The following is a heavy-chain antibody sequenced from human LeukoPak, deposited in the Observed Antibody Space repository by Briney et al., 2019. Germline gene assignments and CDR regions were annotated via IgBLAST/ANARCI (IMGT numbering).Heavy chain of an antibody. V-gene: IGHV4-4*08. CDR3: ARRAYYDSSGYHPTSGYFDL. CDR1: GGSMFSYY. D-gene: IGHD3-22*01. Sequence: SDTLSLTCSVSGGSMFSYYWSWIRQPPGKGLEWIGYIYSNGITKYSPSLRSRGTISFATSRNQFSLRLTSVTAADTAIYYCARRAYYDSSGYHPTSGYFDLWGRGTLVTVSS. CDR2: IYSNGIT. J-gene: IGHJ2*01.